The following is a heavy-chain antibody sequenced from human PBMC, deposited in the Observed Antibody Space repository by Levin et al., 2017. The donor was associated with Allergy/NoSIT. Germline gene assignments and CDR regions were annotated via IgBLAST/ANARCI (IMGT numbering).Heavy chain of an antibody. Sequence: GGSLRLSCAASGFTFSSYAMSWVRQAPGKGLEWVSAISGSGGSTYYADSVKGRFTISRDNSKNTLYLQMNSLRAEDTAVYYCAKDGLRYSSGWYLDYWGQGTLVTVSS. CDR1: GFTFSSYA. CDR3: AKDGLRYSSGWYLDY. CDR2: ISGSGGST. J-gene: IGHJ4*02. V-gene: IGHV3-23*01. D-gene: IGHD6-19*01.